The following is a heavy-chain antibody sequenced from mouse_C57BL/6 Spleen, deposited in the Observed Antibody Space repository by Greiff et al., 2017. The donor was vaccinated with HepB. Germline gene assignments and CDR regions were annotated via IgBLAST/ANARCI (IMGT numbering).Heavy chain of an antibody. CDR3: ARRINYYGSSSLDY. CDR2: INPYNGGT. J-gene: IGHJ2*01. CDR1: GYTFTDYY. D-gene: IGHD1-1*01. Sequence: EVQLQQSGPVLVKPGASVKMSCKASGYTFTDYYMNWVKQSHGKSLEWIGVINPYNGGTSYTQKFKGKATLTVDKSSSTAYMELNSLTSEDSAVYDCARRINYYGSSSLDYWGQGTTLTVSS. V-gene: IGHV1-19*01.